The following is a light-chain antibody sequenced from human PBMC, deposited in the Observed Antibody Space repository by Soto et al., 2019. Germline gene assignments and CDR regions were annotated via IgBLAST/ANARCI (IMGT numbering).Light chain of an antibody. CDR2: WAS. J-gene: IGKJ4*01. Sequence: DFVMTQSPDSLAVSLGERATINCKSSQSVLSTSNNKNYLAWYQQKPGRPPKLLIYWASTRDSEVPDRFSGSGSGTDFTLTISSLQAEDVAVYYCQQYYGSPLTFGGGTKVEIK. V-gene: IGKV4-1*01. CDR3: QQYYGSPLT. CDR1: QSVLSTSNNKNY.